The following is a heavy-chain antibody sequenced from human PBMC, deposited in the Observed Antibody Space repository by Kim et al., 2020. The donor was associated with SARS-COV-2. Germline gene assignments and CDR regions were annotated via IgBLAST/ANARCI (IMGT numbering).Heavy chain of an antibody. V-gene: IGHV3-20*04. Sequence: GGSLRLSCEASGFTFDDYGMSWVRQTPGKGLEWVAGINRNSGSIGYADTVKGRFTISRDNAKKSLYLQMNGLRVEDTALYYCVRGYAGGPFDLWGQGSLV. D-gene: IGHD3-16*01. CDR1: GFTFDDYG. J-gene: IGHJ4*02. CDR2: INRNSGSI. CDR3: VRGYAGGPFDL.